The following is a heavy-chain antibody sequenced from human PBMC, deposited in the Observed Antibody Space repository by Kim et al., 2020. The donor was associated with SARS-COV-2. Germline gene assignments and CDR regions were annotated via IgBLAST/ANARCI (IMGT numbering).Heavy chain of an antibody. J-gene: IGHJ4*02. V-gene: IGHV3-23*01. CDR3: ARTYYDFWSGYYRQGDY. D-gene: IGHD3-3*01. Sequence: GKGRFTISRDNSKNTLYLQMNSLRAEDTAVYYCARTYYDFWSGYYRQGDYWGQGTLVTVSS.